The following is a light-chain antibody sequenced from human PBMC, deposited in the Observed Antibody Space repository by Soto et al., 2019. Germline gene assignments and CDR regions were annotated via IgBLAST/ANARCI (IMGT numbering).Light chain of an antibody. J-gene: IGKJ1*01. V-gene: IGKV1D-16*01. Sequence: DIQMTQSPSSLSASVGDRVTITCRASQGVSTWLAWYQQKPGKAPNLLIYTASSLQSGVPSRFSGSGSGTEFTLTISSLQPADFATYYCQQYNSYWTFGPGTKVDIK. CDR1: QGVSTW. CDR3: QQYNSYWT. CDR2: TAS.